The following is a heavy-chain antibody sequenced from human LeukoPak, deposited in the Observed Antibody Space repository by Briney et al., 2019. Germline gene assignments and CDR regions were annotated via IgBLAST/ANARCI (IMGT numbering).Heavy chain of an antibody. Sequence: GGSLRLSCAASEFSVGSNYMTWVRQAPGKGLEWVSLIYSGGSTYYADSVKGRFTISRDNSKNTLYLQMNSLRAEDTAVYYCARDRSSYTCDYWGQGTLVTVSS. CDR1: EFSVGSNY. J-gene: IGHJ4*02. CDR2: IYSGGST. V-gene: IGHV3-66*01. CDR3: ARDRSSYTCDY. D-gene: IGHD6-6*01.